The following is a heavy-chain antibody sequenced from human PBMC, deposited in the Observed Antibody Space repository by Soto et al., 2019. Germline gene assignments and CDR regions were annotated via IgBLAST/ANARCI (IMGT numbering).Heavy chain of an antibody. CDR3: GRGRSGQIVVLY. Sequence: ASVKVSCKASGYTFTGHYIHWVRQAPEQGPEWMGEIGPESGATRYAQKFRGRVTMTRDTSITTVYMELKNLSPDDTAVYYCGRGRSGQIVVLYWGKGTPVTVSA. V-gene: IGHV1-2*02. J-gene: IGHJ4*02. D-gene: IGHD1-26*01. CDR1: GYTFTGHY. CDR2: IGPESGAT.